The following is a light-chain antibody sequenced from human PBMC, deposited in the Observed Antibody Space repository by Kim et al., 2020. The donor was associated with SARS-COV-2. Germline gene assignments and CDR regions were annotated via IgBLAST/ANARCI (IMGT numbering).Light chain of an antibody. J-gene: IGLJ2*01. CDR1: NLGDKY. V-gene: IGLV3-1*01. CDR2: QDS. CDR3: QAWDSSTAV. Sequence: SYELTQPPSVSVAPGQTASITCAGDNLGDKYACWYQQKPGQSPVLVIYQDSKRPSGIPVRFSGSNSGNTATLTISGTQAMDEADYYCQAWDSSTAVFGGGTQLTVL.